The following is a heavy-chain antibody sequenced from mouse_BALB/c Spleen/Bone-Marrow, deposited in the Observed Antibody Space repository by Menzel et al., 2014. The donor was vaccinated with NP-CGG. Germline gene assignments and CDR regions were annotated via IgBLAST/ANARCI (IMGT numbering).Heavy chain of an antibody. D-gene: IGHD2-14*01. CDR1: GYTFTNYW. CDR2: IYPGGGYT. J-gene: IGHJ2*01. CDR3: AREVRGDFDY. V-gene: IGHV1-63*02. Sequence: QVQLQQSGAELVRPGTSVKISCKASGYTFTNYWLGWVKQRPGHGLEWIGDIYPGGGYTNYNEKFKGKATLTADTSSSTAYMQLRSLTPEVSAVFFCAREVRGDFDYWGQGTTLTLS.